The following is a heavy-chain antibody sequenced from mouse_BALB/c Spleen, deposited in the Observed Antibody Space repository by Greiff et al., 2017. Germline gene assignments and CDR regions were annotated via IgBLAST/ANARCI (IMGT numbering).Heavy chain of an antibody. D-gene: IGHD1-1*02. CDR2: IRNKANGYTT. Sequence: EVQLVESGGGLVQPGGSLRLSCATSGFTFTDYYMSWVRQPPGKALEWLGFIRNKANGYTTEYSASVKGRFTISRDNSQSILYLQMNTLRAEDSATYYCARDRGGFDYWGQGTTLTVSS. V-gene: IGHV7-3*02. CDR1: GFTFTDYY. J-gene: IGHJ2*01. CDR3: ARDRGGFDY.